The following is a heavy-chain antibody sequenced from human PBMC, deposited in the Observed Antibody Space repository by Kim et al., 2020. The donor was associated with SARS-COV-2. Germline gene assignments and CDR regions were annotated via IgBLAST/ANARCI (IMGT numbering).Heavy chain of an antibody. CDR2: INHSGST. Sequence: SETLSLTCAVYGGSFSGYYWSWIRQPPGKGLEWIGEINHSGSTNYNPSLKSRVTISVDTSKNQFSLKLSSVTAADTAVYYCARTFRRYYGSGSYYGNWFDPWGQGTLVTVSS. D-gene: IGHD3-10*01. CDR3: ARTFRRYYGSGSYYGNWFDP. J-gene: IGHJ5*02. V-gene: IGHV4-34*01. CDR1: GGSFSGYY.